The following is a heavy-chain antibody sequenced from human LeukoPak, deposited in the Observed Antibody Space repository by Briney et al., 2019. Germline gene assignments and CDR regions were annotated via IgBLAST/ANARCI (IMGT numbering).Heavy chain of an antibody. CDR2: ISSSSSTI. Sequence: LPGGSLRLSCAASGFTFSSYSMNWVRQAPGKGLEWVSYISSSSSTIYYADSVKGRLTISRDNAKNSLYLQMNSLRAEDTAVYYCARDPGPGLVGANGGFDYWGQGTLVTVSS. J-gene: IGHJ4*02. CDR3: ARDPGPGLVGANGGFDY. D-gene: IGHD1-26*01. CDR1: GFTFSSYS. V-gene: IGHV3-48*04.